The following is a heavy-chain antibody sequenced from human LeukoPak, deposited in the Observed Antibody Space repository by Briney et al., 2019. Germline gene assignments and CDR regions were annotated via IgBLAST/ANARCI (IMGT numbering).Heavy chain of an antibody. CDR1: GFTFSSYW. CDR2: ISSSSSYI. CDR3: ARDGRSSVTVY. J-gene: IGHJ4*02. Sequence: PGGSLRLSCAASGFTFSSYWMHWVRQAPGKGLEWVSSISSSSSYIYYADSVKGRFTISRDNAKNSLYLQMNSLRAEDTAVYYCARDGRSSVTVYWGQGTLVTVSS. D-gene: IGHD6-6*01. V-gene: IGHV3-21*01.